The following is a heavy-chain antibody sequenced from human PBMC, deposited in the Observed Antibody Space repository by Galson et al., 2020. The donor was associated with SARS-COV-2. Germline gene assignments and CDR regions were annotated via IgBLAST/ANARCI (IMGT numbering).Heavy chain of an antibody. J-gene: IGHJ5*02. CDR2: IYYSGST. V-gene: IGHV4-39*07. CDR3: ARDYDSSGYIRREDWFDP. D-gene: IGHD3-22*01. CDR1: GGSISSSSYY. Sequence: SETLSLTCTVSGGSISSSSYYWGWIRQPPGKGLEWIGSIYYSGSTYYNPSLKSRVTISVDTSKNQFSLKLSSVTAADTAVYYCARDYDSSGYIRREDWFDPWGQGTLVTVSS.